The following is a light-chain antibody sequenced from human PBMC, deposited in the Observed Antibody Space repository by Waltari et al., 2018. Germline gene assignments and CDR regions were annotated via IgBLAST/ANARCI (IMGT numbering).Light chain of an antibody. CDR2: WAS. J-gene: IGKJ1*01. Sequence: DIVMTQSPDSLAVSLGERATIHCKSSQNVLYRDNNKNYLTWYQQKPGQPPKLLFSWASIRESGVPDRLSASGSGTDFTLTISSLQAEDVAVYYCHQHYTTPWTFGQGTKVEIK. V-gene: IGKV4-1*01. CDR1: QNVLYRDNNKNY. CDR3: HQHYTTPWT.